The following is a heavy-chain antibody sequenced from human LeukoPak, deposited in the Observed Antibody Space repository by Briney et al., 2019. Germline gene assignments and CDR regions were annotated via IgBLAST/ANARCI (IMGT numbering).Heavy chain of an antibody. D-gene: IGHD2-21*02. CDR3: ARGDSYVQIDY. V-gene: IGHV4-39*01. J-gene: IGHJ4*02. CDR1: GGSISSRSYY. CDR2: MYYSGST. Sequence: SETLSLTCTVSGGSISSRSYYWGWIRQPPGKGLEWIGSMYYSGSTIYSPSLKSRVTISVDTSKNQFSLKLSSVTAADTAVYYCARGDSYVQIDYWGQGTLVTVSS.